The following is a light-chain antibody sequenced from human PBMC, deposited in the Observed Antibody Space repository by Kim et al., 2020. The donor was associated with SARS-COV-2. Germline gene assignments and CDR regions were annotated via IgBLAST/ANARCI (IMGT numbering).Light chain of an antibody. CDR1: QSVNIDY. CDR3: QQYGGSRN. CDR2: GAS. J-gene: IGKJ2*01. Sequence: EIVLTQSPGTLSLSPGERATLSCRASQSVNIDYLAWYQQKPGQAPRLLIYGASSRATGITDRFSGSGSGTDFTLTIARLEPEDFAVYYCQQYGGSRNFGQGTKLDI. V-gene: IGKV3-20*01.